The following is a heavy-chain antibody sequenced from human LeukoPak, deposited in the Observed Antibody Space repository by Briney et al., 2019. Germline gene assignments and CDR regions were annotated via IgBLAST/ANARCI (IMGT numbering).Heavy chain of an antibody. J-gene: IGHJ4*02. CDR1: GGSIRGYY. D-gene: IGHD1-26*01. CDR2: FHTSGNT. CDR3: AKEVGWEYYFEY. V-gene: IGHV4-4*07. Sequence: SETLSLTCTVSGGSIRGYYWNWIRQPAGKGLEWIGHFHTSGNTNYNPSLESRVTMAIDTSKNQFSLMLSSVTAADTAVYYCAKEVGWEYYFEYWGQGTLVTVSS.